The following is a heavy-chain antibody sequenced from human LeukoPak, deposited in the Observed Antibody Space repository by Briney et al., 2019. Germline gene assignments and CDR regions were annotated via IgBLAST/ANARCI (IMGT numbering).Heavy chain of an antibody. V-gene: IGHV4-59*08. CDR3: ATLRGASTAVFDS. Sequence: PSETLSLTCTVSGGSISYDYWTWIRQSPGKRLEWIGHIHYSGATNYSPSLNSRVTISVDTSKNQFSLKLSSVTAADTALYYCATLRGASTAVFDSWGQGTLVTVSS. CDR1: GGSISYDY. D-gene: IGHD2-21*02. CDR2: IHYSGAT. J-gene: IGHJ4*02.